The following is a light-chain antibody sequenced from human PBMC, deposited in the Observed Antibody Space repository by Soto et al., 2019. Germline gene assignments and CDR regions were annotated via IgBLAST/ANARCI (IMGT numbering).Light chain of an antibody. CDR1: RSLSGTS. Sequence: EIVLTQSPGTLSLSPGERAALSCRASRSLSGTSLAWYQQRPGQAPRLLIYDVSSRATGIPDRFSGSGSGTDFTLTINRLEPDDFAVYYCQQYGSSPRTFGQGTKV. J-gene: IGKJ1*01. V-gene: IGKV3-20*01. CDR2: DVS. CDR3: QQYGSSPRT.